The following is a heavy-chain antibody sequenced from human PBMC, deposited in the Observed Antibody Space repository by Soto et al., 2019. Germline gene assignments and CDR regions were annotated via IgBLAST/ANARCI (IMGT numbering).Heavy chain of an antibody. CDR3: ARDFDFWSGYYLRGMDV. D-gene: IGHD3-3*01. Sequence: KPGGSLRLSCAASGFTFSDYYMSWIRQAPGKGLEWVSYISSSGSTIYYADSVKGRFTISRDNAKNSLYLQMNSLRAEDTAVYYCARDFDFWSGYYLRGMDVWGQGTTVTVSS. J-gene: IGHJ6*02. V-gene: IGHV3-11*01. CDR1: GFTFSDYY. CDR2: ISSSGSTI.